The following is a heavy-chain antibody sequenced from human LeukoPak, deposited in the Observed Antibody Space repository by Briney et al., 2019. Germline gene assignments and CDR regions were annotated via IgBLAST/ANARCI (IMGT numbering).Heavy chain of an antibody. CDR3: AKGESLLRYFDWLLSDYFDY. CDR1: GFTFSSYG. D-gene: IGHD3-9*01. Sequence: GGSLRLSCAASGFTFSSYGMHWVRQAPGKGLEWVAVISYDGSNKYYADSVKGRFTISRDNSKNTLYLQMNSLRTEDTAVYYCAKGESLLRYFDWLLSDYFDYWGQGTLVTVSS. CDR2: ISYDGSNK. J-gene: IGHJ4*02. V-gene: IGHV3-30*18.